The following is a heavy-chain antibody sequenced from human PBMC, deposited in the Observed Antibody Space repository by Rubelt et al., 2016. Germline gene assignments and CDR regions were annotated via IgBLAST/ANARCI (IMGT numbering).Heavy chain of an antibody. J-gene: IGHJ4*02. Sequence: TFTGYYLHWVRQAPGQGLEWMGRINPNSGGTNYAQKFQGRVTMTRDTSISTAYMELSRLTSDDTAVYYCARGHHYYTSRYYYADYWGQGTLVTVSS. V-gene: IGHV1-2*06. CDR2: INPNSGGT. CDR1: TFTGYY. CDR3: ARGHHYYTSRYYYADY. D-gene: IGHD3-22*01.